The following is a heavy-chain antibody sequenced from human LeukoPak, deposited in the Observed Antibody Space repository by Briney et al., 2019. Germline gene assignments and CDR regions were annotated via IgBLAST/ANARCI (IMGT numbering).Heavy chain of an antibody. D-gene: IGHD5-24*01. CDR3: ARLRDGYSTKQFDY. V-gene: IGHV4-39*01. CDR2: IYYSGST. CDR1: GGSISSSSYY. J-gene: IGHJ4*02. Sequence: SSETLSLTCTVSGGSISSSSYYWGWIRQPPGKGLEWIGTIYYSGSTYYSPSLKSRVTISVDTSKNQFSLRLTSVTAADTALYYCARLRDGYSTKQFDYWGQGTLVTVSS.